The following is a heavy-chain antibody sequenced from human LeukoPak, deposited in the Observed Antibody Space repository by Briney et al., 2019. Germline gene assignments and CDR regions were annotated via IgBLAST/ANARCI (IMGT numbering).Heavy chain of an antibody. J-gene: IGHJ4*02. CDR3: VRVRRRGGYDFAY. CDR1: GGTFSSYA. V-gene: IGHV1-69*13. D-gene: IGHD5-12*01. Sequence: ASVKVSCKASGGTFSSYAISWVRQAPGQGLEWMGGIIPIFGTANYAQKFQGRVTITADESTSTAYMELSSLRSEDTAVYYCVRVRRRGGYDFAYWGQGTLVTVSS. CDR2: IIPIFGTA.